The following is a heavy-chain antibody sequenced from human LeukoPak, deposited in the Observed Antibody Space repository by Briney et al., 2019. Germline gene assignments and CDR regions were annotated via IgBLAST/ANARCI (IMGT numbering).Heavy chain of an antibody. Sequence: GGSLRLSCAASGFTFSNHWMSWVRQAPGKGLEWVGNIKEDGSEDFYVDSVKGRFTISRDNAKNSLYLQMNSLRTEDTALYYCAKDLRGANHYFDYWGQGTLVTVSS. CDR2: IKEDGSED. D-gene: IGHD1-26*01. CDR1: GFTFSNHW. J-gene: IGHJ4*02. CDR3: AKDLRGANHYFDY. V-gene: IGHV3-7*03.